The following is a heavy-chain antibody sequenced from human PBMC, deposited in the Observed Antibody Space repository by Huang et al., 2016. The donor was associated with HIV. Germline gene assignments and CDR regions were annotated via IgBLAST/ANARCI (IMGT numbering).Heavy chain of an antibody. CDR2: INPSGGHT. J-gene: IGHJ6*02. CDR1: GFTSTSYF. CDR3: ARDPKEGLDV. V-gene: IGHV1-46*01. Sequence: QAQLVQSGAEMKKPGASVKVSCKASGFTSTSYFFHWVRQAPGQGPEWMAMINPSGGHTDYSQKFQGRVIVTRDTSTSTVYIEMSSLRSEDTAVYYCARDPKEGLDVWGQGTTVIVSS.